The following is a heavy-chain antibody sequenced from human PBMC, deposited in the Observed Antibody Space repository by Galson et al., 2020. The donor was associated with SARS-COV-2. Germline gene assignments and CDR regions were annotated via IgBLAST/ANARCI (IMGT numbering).Heavy chain of an antibody. Sequence: GESLKISCAVSGFTFKDYGMSWVRQAPGKGLEWVANIRGDGSETNYVDFVKGRFSISRDNAVDTLYLEMNSLRVEDTAVYYCTREGWQGGYWGQGTRVTVSS. CDR3: TREGWQGGY. V-gene: IGHV3-7*01. CDR2: IRGDGSET. J-gene: IGHJ4*02. D-gene: IGHD6-19*01. CDR1: GFTFKDYG.